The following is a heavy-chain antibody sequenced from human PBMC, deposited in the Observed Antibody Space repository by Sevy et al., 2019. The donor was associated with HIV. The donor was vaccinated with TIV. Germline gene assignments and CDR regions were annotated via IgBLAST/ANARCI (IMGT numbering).Heavy chain of an antibody. J-gene: IGHJ6*02. D-gene: IGHD6-19*01. CDR1: GFTFSTFA. CDR3: ARERGWRGFYYGMDV. V-gene: IGHV3-30-3*01. CDR2: ISYSGGPK. Sequence: GGSLRLSCAASGFTFSTFAMHWVRQSPGKGLEWVALISYSGGPKYNADSVKGRFTISRDNSNNMLFLDMNSLRPDDTAVYYCARERGWRGFYYGMDVWGQGTTVTVS.